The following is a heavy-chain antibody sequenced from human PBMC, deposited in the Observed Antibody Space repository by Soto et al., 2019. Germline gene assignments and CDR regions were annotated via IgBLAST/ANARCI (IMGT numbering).Heavy chain of an antibody. D-gene: IGHD3-10*01. CDR2: INAGNGNT. Sequence: ASVKVSCKASGYTFTSYAMHWVRQAPGQRLEWMGWINAGNGNTKYSQKFQGRVTITRDTSASTAYMELSSLRSEDTAVYYCARASYYYGSGSNWFDPWGQGTLVTVSS. V-gene: IGHV1-3*01. CDR3: ARASYYYGSGSNWFDP. J-gene: IGHJ5*02. CDR1: GYTFTSYA.